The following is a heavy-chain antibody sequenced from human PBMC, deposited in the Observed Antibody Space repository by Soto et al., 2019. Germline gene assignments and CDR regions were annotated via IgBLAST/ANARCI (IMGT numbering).Heavy chain of an antibody. J-gene: IGHJ4*02. CDR3: AKDQPQGGSYFDY. Sequence: EVQLLESGGGLVQPGGSLRLSCAASGFTFSTYAMTWVRQAPGKGLEWVSAISRSGDNTYYADSVKGRFTISRDISKNTLFLQMSSLRAEDTAIYYCAKDQPQGGSYFDYWGQGTLVTVSS. CDR2: ISRSGDNT. V-gene: IGHV3-23*01. CDR1: GFTFSTYA. D-gene: IGHD3-10*01.